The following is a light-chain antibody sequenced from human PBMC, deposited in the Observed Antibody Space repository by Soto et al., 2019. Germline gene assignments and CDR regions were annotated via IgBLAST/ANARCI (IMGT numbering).Light chain of an antibody. J-gene: IGLJ2*01. CDR1: SSDVGGYNY. CDR3: SSYTRTSPVV. Sequence: QSALTQPASVSGSPGQSITISCTGTSSDVGGYNYVSWYQQHPGKAPKLMIYEVSNRPSGVSNRFSGSKSDNTASLTISGLQAEDEADYYCSSYTRTSPVVFGGGTKVTVL. V-gene: IGLV2-14*01. CDR2: EVS.